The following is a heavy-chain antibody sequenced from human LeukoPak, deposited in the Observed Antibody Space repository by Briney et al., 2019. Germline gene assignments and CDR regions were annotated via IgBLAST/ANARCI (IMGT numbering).Heavy chain of an antibody. CDR2: IIPIFGTA. Sequence: ASVKVSCKASGGTFSSYAISWVRQAPGQGLEWMGGIIPIFGTANYAQKFQGRVTITTDESTSTAYMELSSLRSEDTAVYYCARVLDGYPSPWGQGTLVTVSS. V-gene: IGHV1-69*05. CDR1: GGTFSSYA. D-gene: IGHD5-24*01. J-gene: IGHJ5*02. CDR3: ARVLDGYPSP.